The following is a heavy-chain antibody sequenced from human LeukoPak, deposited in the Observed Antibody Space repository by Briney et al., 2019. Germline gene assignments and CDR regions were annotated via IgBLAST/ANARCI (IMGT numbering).Heavy chain of an antibody. D-gene: IGHD5-12*01. J-gene: IGHJ6*03. CDR3: ARGVDIVATTRAINYYYMDV. CDR1: GGTLSSYA. Sequence: ASVKVSCKASGGTLSSYAISWVRQAPGQGLEWMGGIIPIFGTANYAQKFQGRVTITADESTSTAYMELSSLRSEDTAVYYCARGVDIVATTRAINYYYMDVWGKGTTVTISS. V-gene: IGHV1-69*13. CDR2: IIPIFGTA.